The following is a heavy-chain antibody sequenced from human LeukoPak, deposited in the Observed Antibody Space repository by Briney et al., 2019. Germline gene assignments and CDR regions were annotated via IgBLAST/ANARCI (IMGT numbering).Heavy chain of an antibody. Sequence: PSETLSLTCTVSGGSISSGDYYWSWIRQPPGKGLEWIGYIYYSGSTYYNPSLKSRVTISVDTSKNQSSLKLSSVTAADTAVYYCARNKYDYVWGSYRSAPFDYWGQGTLVTVSS. CDR3: ARNKYDYVWGSYRSAPFDY. J-gene: IGHJ4*02. CDR1: GGSISSGDYY. CDR2: IYYSGST. D-gene: IGHD3-16*02. V-gene: IGHV4-30-4*01.